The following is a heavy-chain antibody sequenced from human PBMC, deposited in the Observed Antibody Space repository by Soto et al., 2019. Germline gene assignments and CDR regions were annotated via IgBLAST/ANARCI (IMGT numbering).Heavy chain of an antibody. CDR1: GYSFTAYY. D-gene: IGHD3-10*01. Sequence: QVQLVQSGAEMKKPGASVKVSCESSGYSFTAYYIHWVRQAPGHGLEWMGWINPNGGGTKYAQKFQGRDTMTRDTSINTAYMELTRLTSDDTAVYYCAKAVHTTIQGVRFRVDQWGQGTLVTVSS. CDR2: INPNGGGT. V-gene: IGHV1-2*02. CDR3: AKAVHTTIQGVRFRVDQ. J-gene: IGHJ4*02.